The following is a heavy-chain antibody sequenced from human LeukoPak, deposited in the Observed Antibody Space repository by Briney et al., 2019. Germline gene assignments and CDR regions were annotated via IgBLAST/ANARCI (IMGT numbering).Heavy chain of an antibody. Sequence: GGTLRLSCAASGFTFSSYAMSWVRQPPGKGLEWVSAISGSGGSTYYADSVKGRFTISRDNSKNTLYLQMNSLRAEDTAVYYCAKVGDRGSYWEHFDYWGQGTLVTVSS. CDR1: GFTFSSYA. V-gene: IGHV3-23*01. CDR2: ISGSGGST. J-gene: IGHJ4*02. D-gene: IGHD1-26*01. CDR3: AKVGDRGSYWEHFDY.